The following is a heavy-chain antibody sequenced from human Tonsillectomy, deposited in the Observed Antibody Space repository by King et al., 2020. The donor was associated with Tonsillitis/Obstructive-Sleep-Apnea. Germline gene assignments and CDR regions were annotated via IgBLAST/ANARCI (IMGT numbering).Heavy chain of an antibody. CDR2: ISSSGSTI. Sequence: VQLVESGGGLVQPGGSLRLSCAASGFTFSSYEMNWVRQAPGKGLEWVSYISSSGSTIYYADSVKGRFTISRDKAKNSLYLQMNSLRAEDTAVYYCARGFWDSSSWYGYFDYWGQGTLVTVSS. CDR3: ARGFWDSSSWYGYFDY. CDR1: GFTFSSYE. D-gene: IGHD6-13*01. V-gene: IGHV3-48*03. J-gene: IGHJ4*02.